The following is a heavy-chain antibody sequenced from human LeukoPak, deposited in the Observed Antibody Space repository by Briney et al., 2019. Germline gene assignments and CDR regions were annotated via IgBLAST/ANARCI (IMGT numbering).Heavy chain of an antibody. CDR3: AHPSTPDYGGLDY. CDR1: GFTFRLYA. D-gene: IGHD4-17*01. CDR2: ITGSGGSI. V-gene: IGHV3-23*01. Sequence: PGGSLRLSCAASGFTFRLYAMTWVRQAPGKGPEWVSAITGSGGSIYYADSVRGRFTISRDNSKNTLYLQMSSLRAEDTAIYYCAHPSTPDYGGLDYWGQGTLVTVSS. J-gene: IGHJ4*02.